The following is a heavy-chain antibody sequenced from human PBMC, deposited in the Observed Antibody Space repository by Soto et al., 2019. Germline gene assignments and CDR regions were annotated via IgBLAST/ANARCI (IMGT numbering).Heavy chain of an antibody. V-gene: IGHV4-39*01. J-gene: IGHJ4*02. CDR2: IYYSGST. D-gene: IGHD5-18*01. CDR3: ARQGYSYGTRYPFDY. CDR1: GGSISSSTNYY. Sequence: SETLSLTCTVSGGSISSSTNYYWGWIRQPPGKGLEWIGSIYYSGSTYYNPPLKSRVTISVDTSKNQFSLKLSSVTAADTALYYCARQGYSYGTRYPFDYWGQGTLVTVSS.